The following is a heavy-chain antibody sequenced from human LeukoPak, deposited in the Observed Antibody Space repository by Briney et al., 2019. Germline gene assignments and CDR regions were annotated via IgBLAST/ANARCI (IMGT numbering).Heavy chain of an antibody. CDR1: GGSISSSNW. CDR2: IYHSGST. Sequence: SETLSLTCAVSGGSISSSNWWSWVRQPPGKGLEWIGEIYHSGSTNYNPSLKSRVTISVDTSKNQFSLKLSSVTAADTAVYYCARTTEAHSWRTRYYDYYMDVWGKGTTVTVSS. J-gene: IGHJ6*03. D-gene: IGHD6-13*01. V-gene: IGHV4-4*02. CDR3: ARTTEAHSWRTRYYDYYMDV.